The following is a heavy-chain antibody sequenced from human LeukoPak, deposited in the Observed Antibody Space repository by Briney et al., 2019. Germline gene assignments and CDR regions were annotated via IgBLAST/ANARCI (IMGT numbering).Heavy chain of an antibody. Sequence: SETLSLTCAVYGGSFSGYYWSWIRQPPGKGLEWIGEINHSGSTNYNPSLKSRVTISVDRSKNQFSLKLSSVTAADTAVYYCARGYYDSSGYPTAFDYWGQGTLVTVSS. V-gene: IGHV4-34*01. CDR2: INHSGST. D-gene: IGHD3-22*01. CDR3: ARGYYDSSGYPTAFDY. CDR1: GGSFSGYY. J-gene: IGHJ4*02.